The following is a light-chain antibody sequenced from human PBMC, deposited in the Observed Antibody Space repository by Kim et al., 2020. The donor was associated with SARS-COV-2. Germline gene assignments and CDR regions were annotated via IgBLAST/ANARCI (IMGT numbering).Light chain of an antibody. J-gene: IGLJ2*01. Sequence: VSPGQTASITCSGDKLGYKYACWYQQKPGQPPVLVIYQDSKRPSGIPQRFSGPNSENTATLTISGTQAMDESDYYCQAWDSSTVVFGGGTKLTV. V-gene: IGLV3-1*01. CDR3: QAWDSSTVV. CDR1: KLGYKY. CDR2: QDS.